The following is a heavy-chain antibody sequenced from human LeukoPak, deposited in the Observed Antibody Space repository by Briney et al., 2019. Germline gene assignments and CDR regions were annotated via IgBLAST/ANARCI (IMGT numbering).Heavy chain of an antibody. CDR3: ARDLGATIFDFDY. J-gene: IGHJ4*02. CDR2: ISSIGSTI. V-gene: IGHV3-48*01. CDR1: EFTFSTYW. D-gene: IGHD1-26*01. Sequence: GGSLRLSCAASEFTFSTYWMNWVRQAPGKGLEWVSSISSIGSTIYYADSVKGRFTISRDNAKNSLYLQMNSLRVEDTAVYYCARDLGATIFDFDYWGQGTLVTVSS.